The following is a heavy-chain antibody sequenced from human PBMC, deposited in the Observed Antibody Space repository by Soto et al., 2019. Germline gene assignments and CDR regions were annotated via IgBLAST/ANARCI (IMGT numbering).Heavy chain of an antibody. J-gene: IGHJ5*02. CDR3: ARHGERTIRSLNWFDP. Sequence: ASETLTLTCAVYGGSFGGCYRSWIRQPPGKGLEWIGEINHSGSTNYNPSLKSRVTISVDTSKNQFSLKLSSVTAADTAVYYCARHGERTIRSLNWFDPWGQGTLVTVSS. CDR1: GGSFGGCY. D-gene: IGHD4-17*01. V-gene: IGHV4-34*01. CDR2: INHSGST.